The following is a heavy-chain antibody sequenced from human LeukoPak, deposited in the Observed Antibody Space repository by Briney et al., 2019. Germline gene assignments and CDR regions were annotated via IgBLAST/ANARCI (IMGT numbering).Heavy chain of an antibody. V-gene: IGHV3-30*04. D-gene: IGHD5-12*01. CDR3: ARARSGPFDY. CDR2: ISYDGSNK. J-gene: IGHJ4*02. Sequence: GGSLRLSCAASGFTFSSYAMHWVRQAPGKGLEWVAVISYDGSNKYYADSVKGRFTIFRDNSKNTLYLQMNSLRAEDTAVYYCARARSGPFDYWGQGTLVTVSS. CDR1: GFTFSSYA.